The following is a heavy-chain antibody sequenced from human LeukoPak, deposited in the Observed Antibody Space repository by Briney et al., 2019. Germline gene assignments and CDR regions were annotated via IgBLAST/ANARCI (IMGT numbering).Heavy chain of an antibody. J-gene: IGHJ4*01. Sequence: SGGSLRLSCAASGFTFSTYTMNWVRQAPGKGLEWVSSIASTSDKIYQADSVKGRFTISRDNAKNSLYLQMNSLRAEDTAVYYCARERGGPGMGCFDYWGHGTLVTVSS. CDR3: ARERGGPGMGCFDY. CDR1: GFTFSTYT. D-gene: IGHD2-15*01. V-gene: IGHV3-21*01. CDR2: IASTSDKI.